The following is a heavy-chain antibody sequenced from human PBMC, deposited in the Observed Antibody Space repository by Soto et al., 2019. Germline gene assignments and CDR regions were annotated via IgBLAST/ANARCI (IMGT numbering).Heavy chain of an antibody. CDR3: ARTTTFGGVIAPFDY. D-gene: IGHD3-16*02. J-gene: IGHJ4*02. CDR1: GGSISSSSYY. CDR2: IYYSGST. V-gene: IGHV4-39*01. Sequence: QLQLQESGPGLVKPSETLSLTCTVSGGSISSSSYYWGWIRQPPGKGLEWIGSIYYSGSTYYTPSLKSRVTISVDTSKIEFPVKLSSVTAADTAVYYCARTTTFGGVIAPFDYWGQGTLVAVSS.